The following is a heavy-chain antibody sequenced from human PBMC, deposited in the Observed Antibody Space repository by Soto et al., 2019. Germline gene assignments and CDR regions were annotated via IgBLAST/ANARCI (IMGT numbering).Heavy chain of an antibody. CDR3: AXSLYYDILTGYYHYGMDV. V-gene: IGHV4-34*01. Sequence: TETLSLTCAVYGGSFSCYYWSWIRQPPGKGLEWIGEINHSGSTNYNPSLKSRVTISVDTSKNQFSLKLSSVTAADTAVYYCAXSLYYDILTGYYHYGMDVWGQGTTVTVS. J-gene: IGHJ6*02. D-gene: IGHD3-9*01. CDR2: INHSGST. CDR1: GGSFSCYY.